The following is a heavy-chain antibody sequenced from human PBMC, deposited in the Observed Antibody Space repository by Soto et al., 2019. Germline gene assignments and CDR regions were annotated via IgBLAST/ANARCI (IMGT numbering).Heavy chain of an antibody. J-gene: IGHJ6*02. Sequence: ASVKVSCKVSGYTLTELSMHWVRQAPGKGLEWMGGFDPEDGETIYAQKFQGRVTMTEDTSTDTAYMELSSLRSEDTAVYYCATLGYSSGWYAVGTVSPDYYYYGMDVWGQGTTVTVSS. CDR2: FDPEDGET. V-gene: IGHV1-24*01. D-gene: IGHD6-19*01. CDR3: ATLGYSSGWYAVGTVSPDYYYYGMDV. CDR1: GYTLTELS.